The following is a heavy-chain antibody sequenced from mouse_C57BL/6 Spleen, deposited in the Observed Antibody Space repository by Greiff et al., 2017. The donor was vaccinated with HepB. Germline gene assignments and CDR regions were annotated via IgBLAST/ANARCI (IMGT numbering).Heavy chain of an antibody. CDR2: INPSSVYT. CDR1: GYTFTSYW. J-gene: IGHJ2*01. D-gene: IGHD1-1*01. CDR3: ANHDYYGSRGDY. V-gene: IGHV1-7*01. Sequence: QVQLKESGAELAKSGASVKLSCKASGYTFTSYWMLWVKQRPGQGLAWIGYINPSSVYTKYNQKFKDKVTLTADKSSSTAYMQLSSLTYGDSAVYNCANHDYYGSRGDYWGQGTTLTVAS.